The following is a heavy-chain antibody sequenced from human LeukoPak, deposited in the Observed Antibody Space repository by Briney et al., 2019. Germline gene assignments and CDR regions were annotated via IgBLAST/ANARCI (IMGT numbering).Heavy chain of an antibody. CDR2: IYYSGST. Sequence: SETLSLTCTVSGGSISSYYWSWIRQPPGKGLEWIGYIYYSGSTNYNPSLKSRVTISVDTSKNQFSLKLSSVTAADTAVYYCARSPNRYSSSDYWGQGTLVTVSS. J-gene: IGHJ4*02. V-gene: IGHV4-59*01. CDR1: GGSISSYY. D-gene: IGHD6-6*01. CDR3: ARSPNRYSSSDY.